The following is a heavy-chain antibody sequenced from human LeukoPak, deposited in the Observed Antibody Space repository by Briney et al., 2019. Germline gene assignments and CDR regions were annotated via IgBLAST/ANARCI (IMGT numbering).Heavy chain of an antibody. CDR3: ARDRDYGDSGRASDI. CDR2: IHYNGST. Sequence: SETLSLTCTVSGVSVSSYSYYWTWIRQPPGRGLEWIVYIHYNGSTNYNPSLKSRVTISVDTSNNQFSLKLTSATAADTAVYNCARDRDYGDSGRASDIWGQGTMVTVSS. V-gene: IGHV4-61*01. CDR1: GVSVSSYSYY. J-gene: IGHJ3*02. D-gene: IGHD4-17*01.